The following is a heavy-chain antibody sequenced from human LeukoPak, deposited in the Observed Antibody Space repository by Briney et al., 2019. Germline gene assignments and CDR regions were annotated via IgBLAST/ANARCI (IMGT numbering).Heavy chain of an antibody. CDR1: GFTFTTYW. D-gene: IGHD1-1*01. J-gene: IGHJ4*02. CDR2: ISPDGTWA. Sequence: GSLRLSCAASGFTFTTYWMHWLRQAPGKGLMWVSRISPDGTWADYADSVRGRFTISRDNAKNTVSMQMNSLTTEDTAFYYCAKGTRGTGAFFDYWGQGSLVTVSS. V-gene: IGHV3-74*01. CDR3: AKGTRGTGAFFDY.